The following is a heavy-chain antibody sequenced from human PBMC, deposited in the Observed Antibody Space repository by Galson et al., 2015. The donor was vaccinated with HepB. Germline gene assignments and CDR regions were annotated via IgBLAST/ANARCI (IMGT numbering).Heavy chain of an antibody. CDR3: ARYYCDSSGYLDY. CDR1: GFTFSSYG. D-gene: IGHD3-22*01. V-gene: IGHV3-33*08. Sequence: SLRLSCAASGFTFSSYGMHWVRQAPGKGLEWVAVIWYDGSNKYYADSVKGRFTISRDNSKNTLYLQMNSLRAEDTAVYYCARYYCDSSGYLDYWGQGTLVTVSS. J-gene: IGHJ4*02. CDR2: IWYDGSNK.